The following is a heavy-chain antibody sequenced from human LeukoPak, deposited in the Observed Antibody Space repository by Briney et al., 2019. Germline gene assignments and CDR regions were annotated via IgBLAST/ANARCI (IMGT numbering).Heavy chain of an antibody. V-gene: IGHV4-34*01. J-gene: IGHJ4*02. D-gene: IGHD6-13*01. CDR2: INHSGST. Sequence: SETLSLTCAVYGGSFSGYYWSWIRQPPGKGLEWIGEINHSGSTYYNPSLKSRVTISVDTSKNQFSLKLSSVTAADTAVYYCARVGYSSSWGYFDYWGQGTLVTVSS. CDR3: ARVGYSSSWGYFDY. CDR1: GGSFSGYY.